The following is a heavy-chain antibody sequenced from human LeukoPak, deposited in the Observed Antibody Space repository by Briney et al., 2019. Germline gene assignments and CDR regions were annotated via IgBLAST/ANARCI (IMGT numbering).Heavy chain of an antibody. CDR3: TTRLRNHFDY. V-gene: IGHV3-23*01. CDR1: GFTFSSFT. Sequence: GGSLRLSCATSGFTFSSFTMNWVRQAPGKGLEWVSTISDGSRDTHYAGSVKGRFTISRDDSQNIVYLQMDSLRAEDTALYYCTTRLRNHFDYWGQGTQVTVSS. D-gene: IGHD5-12*01. J-gene: IGHJ4*02. CDR2: ISDGSRDT.